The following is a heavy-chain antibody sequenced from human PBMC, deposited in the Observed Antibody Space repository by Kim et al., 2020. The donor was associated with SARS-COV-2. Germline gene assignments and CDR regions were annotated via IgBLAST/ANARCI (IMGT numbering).Heavy chain of an antibody. CDR3: AKDRGRGYSYGYIEY. V-gene: IGHV3-30*02. J-gene: IGHJ4*02. Sequence: DSVKGRFTISRDKSKNTLYLQMNSLRAEDTAVYYCAKDRGRGYSYGYIEYWGQGTLVTVSS. D-gene: IGHD5-18*01.